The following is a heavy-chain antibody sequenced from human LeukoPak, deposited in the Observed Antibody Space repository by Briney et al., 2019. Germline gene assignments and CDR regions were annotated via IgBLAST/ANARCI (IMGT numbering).Heavy chain of an antibody. D-gene: IGHD3-16*01. CDR3: AKANRGSECFYIMDV. V-gene: IGHV3-23*01. CDR1: GFTSSNFA. J-gene: IGHJ6*02. CDR2: ISGSTGRT. Sequence: GGSLRLSCAASGFTSSNFAMNWVRQAPGKGLECVSSISGSTGRTYYADSVKGRFTISRDDSKNTVYLEMSSLRAEDTALYFCAKANRGSECFYIMDVWGQGTMVTVSS.